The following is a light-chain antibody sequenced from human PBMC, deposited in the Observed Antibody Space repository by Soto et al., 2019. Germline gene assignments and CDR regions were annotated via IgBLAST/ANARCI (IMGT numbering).Light chain of an antibody. V-gene: IGKV1-39*01. Sequence: DIQMTQSPSSLSASVGDRVTITCRASHSISNSLTWYQQKPGKAPQSLIFGASSLPGGVTRRFSGRGSGTGFTLTISSLQPEDFATDFCQQNYSTTYTLGQGTKLEIK. CDR2: GAS. CDR1: HSISNS. J-gene: IGKJ2*01. CDR3: QQNYSTTYT.